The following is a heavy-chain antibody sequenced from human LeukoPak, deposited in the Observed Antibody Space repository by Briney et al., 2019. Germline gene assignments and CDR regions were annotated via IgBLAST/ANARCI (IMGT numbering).Heavy chain of an antibody. Sequence: ASVKVSCKASGYTFTGYYIHWVRQAPGQGLEWMGWISPDNGDTNYAQKFQGRVTMTRDTSISTAYLELSRLRSDDPAVYSCARDRYSGSYSHYGLGFFDSGGQGILAPV. V-gene: IGHV1-2*02. CDR2: ISPDNGDT. CDR1: GYTFTGYY. J-gene: IGHJ4*02. D-gene: IGHD1-26*01. CDR3: ARDRYSGSYSHYGLGFFDS.